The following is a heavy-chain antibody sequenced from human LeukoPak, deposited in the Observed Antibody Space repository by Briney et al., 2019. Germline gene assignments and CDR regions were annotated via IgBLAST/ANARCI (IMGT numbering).Heavy chain of an antibody. V-gene: IGHV3-23*01. CDR2: ISGSGGST. J-gene: IGHJ5*02. Sequence: GGSLRLSCAASGFTFSSYAMSWVRQAPGKGLEWVSAISGSGGSTYYADSVKGRFTISRDNSKNTLYLQMNSLRAEDTAVYYCARMGTRAHLPPSGTNWFDPRGQGTLVTVSS. CDR1: GFTFSSYA. CDR3: ARMGTRAHLPPSGTNWFDP. D-gene: IGHD3-10*01.